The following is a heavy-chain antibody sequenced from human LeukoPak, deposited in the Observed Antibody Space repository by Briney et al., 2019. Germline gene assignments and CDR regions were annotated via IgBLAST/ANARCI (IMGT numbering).Heavy chain of an antibody. D-gene: IGHD3-9*01. Sequence: GGSLGLSCAASGFTFSSYSMTWVRKAPGRGLEWFSSISSSSSYIYYADSVKGRFTISRDNAKNSLYLQMNSLRAEDTAVYYCARGMGPFDWSFDYWGQGTLVTVSS. CDR1: GFTFSSYS. V-gene: IGHV3-21*01. CDR2: ISSSSSYI. CDR3: ARGMGPFDWSFDY. J-gene: IGHJ4*02.